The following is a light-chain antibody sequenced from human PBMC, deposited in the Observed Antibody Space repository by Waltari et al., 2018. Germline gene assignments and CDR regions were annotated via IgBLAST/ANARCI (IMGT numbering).Light chain of an antibody. CDR2: ANN. V-gene: IGLV1-44*01. J-gene: IGLJ2*01. Sequence: QSVLTQAPSAYGTPGQRVTISCSGSTSDIGSNRLTWYQQLPGTAPKLLIYANNQRPSGVPDRFSGSKSGTSASLAIRGLQSDDEAAYYCATWDDSLNGPVFGGGTKLTVL. CDR1: TSDIGSNR. CDR3: ATWDDSLNGPV.